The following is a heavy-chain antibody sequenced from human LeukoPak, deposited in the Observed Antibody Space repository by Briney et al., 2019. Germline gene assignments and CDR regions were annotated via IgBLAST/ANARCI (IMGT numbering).Heavy chain of an antibody. CDR2: ISGSGGST. V-gene: IGHV3-23*01. CDR1: GFTFSSCA. Sequence: GGSLRLSCAASGFTFSSCAMSWVRQAPGKGLEWVSAISGSGGSTYYADSVKGRFTISRDNSKNTLYLQMNSLRAEDTAVYYCAKAGYCSGGSCSYYFDYWGQGTLVTVSS. D-gene: IGHD2-15*01. J-gene: IGHJ4*02. CDR3: AKAGYCSGGSCSYYFDY.